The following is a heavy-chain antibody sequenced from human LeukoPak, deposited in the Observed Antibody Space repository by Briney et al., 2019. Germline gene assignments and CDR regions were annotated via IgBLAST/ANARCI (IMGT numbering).Heavy chain of an antibody. CDR2: ITGSGGST. V-gene: IGHV3-23*01. Sequence: GGSLRLSCAASGFTFDNYAMNWVRQAPGKGLEWVSAITGSGGSTYYADSVEGRFTISRDNSKNMLYLQMNSLRADDTAVYYCVKEVGHGSGSYYDYWGQGTLVTVSS. CDR3: VKEVGHGSGSYYDY. CDR1: GFTFDNYA. J-gene: IGHJ4*02. D-gene: IGHD3-10*01.